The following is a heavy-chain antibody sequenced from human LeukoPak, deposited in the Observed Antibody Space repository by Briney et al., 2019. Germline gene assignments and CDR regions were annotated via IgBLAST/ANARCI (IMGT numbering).Heavy chain of an antibody. J-gene: IGHJ4*01. V-gene: IGHV3-53*01. CDR2: IFSGGST. CDR3: ARDRSTYGYLGFHFDY. D-gene: IGHD5-18*01. Sequence: GGSLRLSCAASGFTFSSYSMNWVRQAPGKGLEWVSAIFSGGSTYYADSVKGRFTISRDNSKNTLNLHMNSLRAEDTAIYYCARDRSTYGYLGFHFDYWGHGTLVTVSS. CDR1: GFTFSSYS.